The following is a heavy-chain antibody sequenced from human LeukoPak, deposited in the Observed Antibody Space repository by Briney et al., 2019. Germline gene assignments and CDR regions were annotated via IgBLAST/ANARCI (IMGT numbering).Heavy chain of an antibody. Sequence: SETLSLTCAVYGGSFSGYYWSWIRQPPGKGLEWIGEINHSGSTNYNPSLKSRVTISVDTSKNQFSLKLSSVTAADTAAYYCATLGIFGVVPRDYWGQGTLVTVSS. J-gene: IGHJ4*02. CDR3: ATLGIFGVVPRDY. CDR2: INHSGST. V-gene: IGHV4-34*01. CDR1: GGSFSGYY. D-gene: IGHD3-3*01.